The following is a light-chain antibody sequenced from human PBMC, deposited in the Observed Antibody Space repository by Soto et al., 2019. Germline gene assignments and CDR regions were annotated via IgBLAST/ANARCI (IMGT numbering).Light chain of an antibody. J-gene: IGKJ4*01. V-gene: IGKV3-20*01. CDR1: QSVSSSD. CDR2: GAS. CDR3: QQYGSSPLT. Sequence: EIVLTQSPGTLSLSPGERATLSCRASQSVSSSDLAWYQQKPGQAPRLLIYGASSRATGIPDRFSGSGSGPDFTLTISRLEPEDFAVYYCQQYGSSPLTFGGGTKVEIK.